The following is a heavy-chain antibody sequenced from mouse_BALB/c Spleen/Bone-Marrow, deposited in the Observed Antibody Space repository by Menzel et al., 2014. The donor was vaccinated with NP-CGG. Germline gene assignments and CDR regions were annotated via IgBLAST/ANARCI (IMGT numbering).Heavy chain of an antibody. D-gene: IGHD2-3*01. CDR2: INPSNGHT. CDR3: ARGDGYYGFVY. V-gene: IGHV1-4*02. Sequence: QVQLKESAAELARPGASVKMSCKASGYTFTNYAMHWVKQRPGQGREWIGCINPSNGHTEYNQKFRGKTTLTADKSSNTAYIQMSSLTSEDSAVFYCARGDGYYGFVYWGQGTLVTVSA. J-gene: IGHJ3*01. CDR1: GYTFTNYA.